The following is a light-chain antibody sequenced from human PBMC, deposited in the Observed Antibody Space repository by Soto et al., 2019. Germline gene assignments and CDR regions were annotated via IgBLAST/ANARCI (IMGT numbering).Light chain of an antibody. J-gene: IGKJ1*01. Sequence: DVVMTQSPLSLPVTLGQPASISCRSSQSLVHSDGNTYLNWFQQRPGQSPRRLIYKVSNRDSGVPDKFSGSGSGTDFTLKISRVEAEDVGVYYCMQAIHWPWTFGQGTNVEIK. CDR2: KVS. CDR1: QSLVHSDGNTY. V-gene: IGKV2-30*02. CDR3: MQAIHWPWT.